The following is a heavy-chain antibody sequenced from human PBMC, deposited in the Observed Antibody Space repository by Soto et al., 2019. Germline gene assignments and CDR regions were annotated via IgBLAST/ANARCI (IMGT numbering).Heavy chain of an antibody. J-gene: IGHJ6*02. CDR3: ARGGPVLMVYQRYYGMDV. CDR1: GFTFSSYA. Sequence: QVQLVESGGGVVQPGRSLRLSCAASGFTFSSYAMHWVRQAPGKGLEWVAVISYDGSNKYYADSVKGRFTISRDNSKKTLYLQMNSLRAEDTAVYYCARGGPVLMVYQRYYGMDVWGQGTTVTVSS. D-gene: IGHD2-8*01. V-gene: IGHV3-30-3*01. CDR2: ISYDGSNK.